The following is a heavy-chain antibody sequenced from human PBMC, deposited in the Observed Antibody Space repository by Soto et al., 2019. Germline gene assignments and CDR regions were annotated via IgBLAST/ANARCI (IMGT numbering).Heavy chain of an antibody. CDR3: AKIYCGGGSCYWFFDL. CDR1: GFTFSTHG. CDR2: VSYDGGSK. Sequence: QVQLVESGGGVVQPGRSLRLSCAASGFTFSTHGMHWVRQAPGKGLEWVAVVSYDGGSKYYADSVKGRFTASRDNSKXXXXXXXXXXXXXXXAVYYCAKIYCGGGSCYWFFDLWGRGTLVTVSS. J-gene: IGHJ2*01. V-gene: IGHV3-30*03. D-gene: IGHD2-15*01.